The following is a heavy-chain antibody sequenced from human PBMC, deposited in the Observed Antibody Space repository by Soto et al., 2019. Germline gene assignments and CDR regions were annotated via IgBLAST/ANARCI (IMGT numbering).Heavy chain of an antibody. D-gene: IGHD3-16*02. V-gene: IGHV3-74*01. Sequence: EVQLVESGGGLVQPGGSLRLSCAASGFTFSSYWMHWVRQAPGKGLVWVSRINSDGSSTSYADSVKGRFTISRDNAKNTLYLQMNSRGAEDTAVYYCAGGGGISKPFDYWGQGTLVTVSS. CDR1: GFTFSSYW. CDR2: INSDGSST. J-gene: IGHJ4*02. CDR3: AGGGGISKPFDY.